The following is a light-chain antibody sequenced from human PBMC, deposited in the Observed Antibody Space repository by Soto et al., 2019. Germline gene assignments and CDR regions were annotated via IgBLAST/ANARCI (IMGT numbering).Light chain of an antibody. Sequence: PGTLSLSPGERATLSCRASLTISDSYLAWYQQKAGQAPRLVIYGASNRATGIPDRFSASGSGTDFTLTISRLEPEDFAVYYCQQYTLSPLTFGQGTKVDIK. CDR3: QQYTLSPLT. CDR1: LTISDSY. CDR2: GAS. J-gene: IGKJ1*01. V-gene: IGKV3-20*01.